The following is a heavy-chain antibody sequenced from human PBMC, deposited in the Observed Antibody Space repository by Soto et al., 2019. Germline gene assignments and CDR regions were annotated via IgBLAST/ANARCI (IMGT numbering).Heavy chain of an antibody. CDR1: GYTFRTHG. J-gene: IGHJ6*02. Sequence: QVQLVQSGPEMKRPGASVKVSCKGSGYTFRTHGISWVRQAPGQGLEWLGWVSAYDPNANFAQKVQGRLTMTTDTSLNTAYMELTSLTGDDTAVYYCARDRDGGSWRGLRHYFGVDVWGQGTAVTVSS. D-gene: IGHD6-13*01. CDR3: ARDRDGGSWRGLRHYFGVDV. CDR2: VSAYDPNA. V-gene: IGHV1-18*04.